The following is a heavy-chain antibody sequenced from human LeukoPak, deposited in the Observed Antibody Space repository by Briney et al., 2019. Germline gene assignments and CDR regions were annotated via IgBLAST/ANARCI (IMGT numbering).Heavy chain of an antibody. CDR1: GGSLSSYY. CDR3: ARLGMNYYYGMDV. Sequence: PSETLSLTCTVSGGSLSSYYWSWVRQPPEKGLEGIGYIYYSGSTNYNPSLKSRVTISVDTSKNQFSLKLSSVTAADTAVYYCARLGMNYYYGMDVWGQGTTVTVSS. V-gene: IGHV4-59*08. D-gene: IGHD7-27*01. CDR2: IYYSGST. J-gene: IGHJ6*02.